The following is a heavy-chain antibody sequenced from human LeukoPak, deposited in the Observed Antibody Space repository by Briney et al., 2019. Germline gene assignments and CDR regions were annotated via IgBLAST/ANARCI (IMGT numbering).Heavy chain of an antibody. V-gene: IGHV4-39*07. J-gene: IGHJ5*02. D-gene: IGHD3-3*01. CDR3: ARDKRITIFGVAKNWFDP. CDR1: GGSISSSSYY. CDR2: IYYSGST. Sequence: SETLSLTCTVSGGSISSSSYYWGWIRQPPGKGLEWIGSIYYSGSTYYNPSLKSRVTISVDTSKNQFSLKLSSVTAADTAVYYCARDKRITIFGVAKNWFDPWGQGTLVTVSS.